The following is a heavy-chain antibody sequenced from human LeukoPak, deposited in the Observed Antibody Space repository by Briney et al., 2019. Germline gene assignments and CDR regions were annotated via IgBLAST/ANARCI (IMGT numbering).Heavy chain of an antibody. D-gene: IGHD2-15*01. CDR3: TKEFCGSRAACAGGSYYDF. CDR1: GFTFSNDD. CDR2: IGVTGDT. Sequence: GGSLRLSCAASGFTFSNDDFHWVRQAPGKGLEWVAAIGVTGDTYCADYVKGRFIISREDAANSLYLQMRSLGAGDTALYYCTKEFCGSRAACAGGSYYDFWGRGALVTVSS. J-gene: IGHJ2*01. V-gene: IGHV3-13*01.